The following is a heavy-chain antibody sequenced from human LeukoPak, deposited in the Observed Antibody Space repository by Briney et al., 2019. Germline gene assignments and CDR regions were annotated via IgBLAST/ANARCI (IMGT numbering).Heavy chain of an antibody. Sequence: GASLRPSCAASGFTFSSYAMSWVRQAPGKGLEWVSAISGSGGSTYYADSVKGRFTISRDNSKNTLYLQMNSLRAEDTAVYYCAKQGVWMRGYRDGVDYWGQGTLVTVSS. CDR1: GFTFSSYA. CDR3: AKQGVWMRGYRDGVDY. CDR2: ISGSGGST. J-gene: IGHJ4*02. D-gene: IGHD5-24*01. V-gene: IGHV3-23*01.